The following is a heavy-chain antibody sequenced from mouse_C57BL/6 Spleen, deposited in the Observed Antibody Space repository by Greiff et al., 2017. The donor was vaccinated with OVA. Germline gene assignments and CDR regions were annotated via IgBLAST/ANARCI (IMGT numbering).Heavy chain of an antibody. Sequence: EVKLQESGGGLVQPGGSLSLSCAASGFTFTAYYMSWVRQPPGKALEWLGFIRNKANGYTTEYSASVKGRFTISRDNSQSILYLRMNALRAEDSATYYCAIYYYYGSSYYAMDYWGQGTSVTVSS. J-gene: IGHJ4*01. CDR2: IRNKANGYTT. CDR1: GFTFTAYY. D-gene: IGHD1-1*01. CDR3: AIYYYYGSSYYAMDY. V-gene: IGHV7-3*01.